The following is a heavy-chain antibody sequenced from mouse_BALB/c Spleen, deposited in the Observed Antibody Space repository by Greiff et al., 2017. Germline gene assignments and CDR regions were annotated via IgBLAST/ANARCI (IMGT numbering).Heavy chain of an antibody. V-gene: IGHV5-6-3*01. D-gene: IGHD2-1*01. CDR2: INSNGGST. J-gene: IGHJ3*01. Sequence: EVQVVESGGGLVQPGGSLKLSCAASGFTFCSYGMSWVRQTPDKRLELVATINSNGGSTYYPDSVKGRFTISRDNAKNTLYLQMSSLKSEDTAMYYCARGGGNYAFAYWGAGTLVTVSA. CDR3: ARGGGNYAFAY. CDR1: GFTFCSYG.